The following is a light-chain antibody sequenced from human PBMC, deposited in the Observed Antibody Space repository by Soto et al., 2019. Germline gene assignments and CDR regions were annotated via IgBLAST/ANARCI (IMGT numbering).Light chain of an antibody. Sequence: QSVLTQPPSASASLGASAKLTCTLSSGHNSYAIAWHQQQPEKGPRYLMKLNSDGSHSKGDGIPDRFSGSSSGAERYLTISSLQSEDEADYYCQTWSTDIRVFGGGTKVTVL. J-gene: IGLJ3*02. V-gene: IGLV4-69*01. CDR3: QTWSTDIRV. CDR2: LNSDGSH. CDR1: SGHNSYA.